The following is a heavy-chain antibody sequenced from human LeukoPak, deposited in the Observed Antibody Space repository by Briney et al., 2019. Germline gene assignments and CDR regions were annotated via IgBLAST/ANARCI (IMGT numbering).Heavy chain of an antibody. D-gene: IGHD3-22*01. CDR3: ARHVVALGFDY. CDR1: GFTFSSYT. CDR2: ISSSSTTI. J-gene: IGHJ4*02. Sequence: GGSLRLSCVASGFTFSSYTMNWVRQAPGKGLEWLSYISSSSTTIYYADSVKGRFTISRDNAKNSLYLQMNNLRAEDTAVYYCARHVVALGFDYWGQGTLVTVSS. V-gene: IGHV3-48*01.